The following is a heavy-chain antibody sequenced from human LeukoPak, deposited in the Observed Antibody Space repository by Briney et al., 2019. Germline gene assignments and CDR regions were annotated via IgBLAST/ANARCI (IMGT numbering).Heavy chain of an antibody. V-gene: IGHV1-46*01. J-gene: IGHJ4*02. Sequence: ASVKVSCKASGYTFTSYYMHWVRQAPGQGLEWMGIINPSGGSTSYAQKFQGRVTMTRDMSTSTVYMELGSLRSEDTAVYYCARARDNWNYKGGFDYWGPGTLVTVSS. D-gene: IGHD1-7*01. CDR2: INPSGGST. CDR1: GYTFTSYY. CDR3: ARARDNWNYKGGFDY.